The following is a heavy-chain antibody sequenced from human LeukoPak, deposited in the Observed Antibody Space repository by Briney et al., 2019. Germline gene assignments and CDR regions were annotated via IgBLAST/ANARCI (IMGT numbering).Heavy chain of an antibody. CDR1: GDSIKSDSYY. CDR3: ARQGSGYGFGYVTY. J-gene: IGHJ4*02. D-gene: IGHD5-18*01. Sequence: SETLSLNCTVSGDSIKSDSYYWGWIRQPPGKGLEWIGSISYSENTQYNPSLESRVTISVDTMKNQFYLKVTSVTAADTAVYYCARQGSGYGFGYVTYWGQGALVTVSS. V-gene: IGHV4-39*01. CDR2: ISYSENT.